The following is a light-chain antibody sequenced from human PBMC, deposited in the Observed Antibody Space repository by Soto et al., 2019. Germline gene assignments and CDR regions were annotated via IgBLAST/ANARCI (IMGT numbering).Light chain of an antibody. V-gene: IGKV1-27*01. J-gene: IGKJ4*01. CDR1: QCISNS. CDR2: AAS. CDR3: QKHNSVPCT. Sequence: DIQMTQSPSSLSASVGDRVTISCRASQCISNSLAWYHQKPGKVPKLLIYAASTLHSGVPSRFSGSGSGTDFTLTISSLQPEDVATYYCQKHNSVPCTFGGGTKVEIK.